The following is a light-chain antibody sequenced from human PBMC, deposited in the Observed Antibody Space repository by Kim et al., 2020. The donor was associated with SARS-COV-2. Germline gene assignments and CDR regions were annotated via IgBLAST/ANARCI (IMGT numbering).Light chain of an antibody. V-gene: IGKV1-5*03. CDR2: LTS. Sequence: DVQMTQSPLTLSASVGDRVTITCRASQSVDSWLGWYQQKPGKAPNLLIYLTSHLESGVPSRFSGSGSGTEFTLTISSLQPEDFATYYCQQYQKYPLTFGQGTRLEIK. CDR1: QSVDSW. J-gene: IGKJ5*01. CDR3: QQYQKYPLT.